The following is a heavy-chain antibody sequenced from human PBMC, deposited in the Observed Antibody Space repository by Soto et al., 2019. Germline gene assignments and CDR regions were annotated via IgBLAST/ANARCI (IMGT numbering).Heavy chain of an antibody. CDR1: GFSFSTYA. CDR3: ARPSETGYDHFAYFDF. V-gene: IGHV3-23*01. D-gene: IGHD6-13*01. CDR2: ISASGHKT. J-gene: IGHJ4*02. Sequence: EVELLESGGNGVQPGGSLRLSCAASGFSFSTYAMHWVRQAPGEGLEWVSAISASGHKTYYGKSVKGRFTISRDNSNKTLRLPMESLRAEDAASYYSARPSETGYDHFAYFDFWGQGPQVTVSS.